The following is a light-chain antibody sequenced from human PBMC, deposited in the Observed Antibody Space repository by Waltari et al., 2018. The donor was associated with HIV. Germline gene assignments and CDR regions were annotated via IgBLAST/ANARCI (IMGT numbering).Light chain of an antibody. V-gene: IGKV3-20*01. CDR1: QSVSDNY. CDR2: GAS. J-gene: IGKJ1*01. CDR3: QQSATFPWT. Sequence: EIVLTQSPGTLSLSPGERATLSCRASQSVSDNYLAWYHQKPGQSPRLLIYGASSRATGIPDMFSGSVSGTDFSLTISRLEPEDFGVYYCQQSATFPWTFGQGTKVEIK.